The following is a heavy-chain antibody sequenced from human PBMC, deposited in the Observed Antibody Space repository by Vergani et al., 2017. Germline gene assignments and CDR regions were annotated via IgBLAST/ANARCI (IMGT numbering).Heavy chain of an antibody. CDR1: SFKLGDYG. CDR2: TWYEGNNN. V-gene: IGHV3-33*01. D-gene: IGHD5-24*01. J-gene: IGHJ4*02. Sequence: QVQLVESGGGVVQPGRSLRLSCTPSSFKLGDYGMHWVRQAPGRGLEWVSMTWYEGNNNYYADSVKGRFTISKDISKTTLYLQMNSLRGDDTAGYYCARETRDTPSSLDYWGQGTLVTVSS. CDR3: ARETRDTPSSLDY.